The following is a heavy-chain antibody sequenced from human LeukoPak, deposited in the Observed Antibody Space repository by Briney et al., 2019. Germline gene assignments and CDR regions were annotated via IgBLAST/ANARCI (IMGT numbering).Heavy chain of an antibody. CDR2: IKSKTDGGTT. D-gene: IGHD6-19*01. V-gene: IGHV3-15*01. J-gene: IGHJ4*02. Sequence: PGGSLRLSCAASGFTFSNAWMNWVRQAPGKGLEWVGRIKSKTDGGTTDYAVPVKGRFTISRDDSKNTLYLQMNSLKTEDTAVYYCSSPGRLLAVAGYYFDYWGQGTLVTVSS. CDR3: SSPGRLLAVAGYYFDY. CDR1: GFTFSNAW.